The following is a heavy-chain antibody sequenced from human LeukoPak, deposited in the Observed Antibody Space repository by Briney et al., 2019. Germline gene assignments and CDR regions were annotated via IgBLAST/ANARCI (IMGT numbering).Heavy chain of an antibody. D-gene: IGHD2-15*01. CDR2: INPSGGST. CDR3: ARAHLLRYCSGGSCRPYRFDP. J-gene: IGHJ5*02. CDR1: GYTFTSYY. V-gene: IGHV1-46*01. Sequence: GASVKVSCKASGYTFTSYYMHWVRQAPGPGLEWMGIINPSGGSTSYAQKFQGRVTMTRDTSTSTVYMELISLRSEDTAVYYCARAHLLRYCSGGSCRPYRFDPWGQGTLVTVSS.